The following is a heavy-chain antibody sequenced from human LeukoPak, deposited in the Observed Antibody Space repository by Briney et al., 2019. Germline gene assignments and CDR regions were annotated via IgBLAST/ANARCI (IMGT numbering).Heavy chain of an antibody. CDR3: ARSFWNDAPWFDP. D-gene: IGHD1-1*01. CDR2: IYYSGST. J-gene: IGHJ5*02. CDR1: GGSISSSSYY. V-gene: IGHV4-39*01. Sequence: KASETLSLTCTVSGGSISSSSYYWGWIRLPPGKGLEWIGSIYYSGSTYYNPSLKGRVTISVDTSKNQFSLKLSSVTAADTAVYYCARSFWNDAPWFDPWGQGTLVTVSS.